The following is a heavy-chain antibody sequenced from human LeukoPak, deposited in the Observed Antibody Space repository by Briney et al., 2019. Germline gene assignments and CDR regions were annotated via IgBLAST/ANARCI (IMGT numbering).Heavy chain of an antibody. CDR1: GFTFGDYA. Sequence: PGGSLRLSCTAAGFTFGDYAMSWVRQAPGKGLEWVGFIRGKTYGGTTEYAAFVKGRFTISRDDSKSIAYLQMNSLKTEDTAVYYCTYTYDSTGYYPGTFDYWGQGTLVTVSS. CDR3: TYTYDSTGYYPGTFDY. J-gene: IGHJ4*02. V-gene: IGHV3-49*04. D-gene: IGHD3-22*01. CDR2: IRGKTYGGTT.